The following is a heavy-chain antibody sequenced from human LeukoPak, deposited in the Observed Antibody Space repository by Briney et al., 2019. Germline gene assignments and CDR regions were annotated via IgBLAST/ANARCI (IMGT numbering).Heavy chain of an antibody. CDR1: GFTFSSYA. CDR2: ISGSGGST. V-gene: IGHV3-23*01. Sequence: GGSLRLSCAASGFTFSSYAMSWVRQAPGKGLEWVSAISGSGGSTYYADSVKGRFTISRDNAKNSPYLQMNSLRAEDTAVYYCASDEGGYYGMDVWGQGTTVTVSS. CDR3: ASDEGGYYGMDV. D-gene: IGHD2-21*02. J-gene: IGHJ6*02.